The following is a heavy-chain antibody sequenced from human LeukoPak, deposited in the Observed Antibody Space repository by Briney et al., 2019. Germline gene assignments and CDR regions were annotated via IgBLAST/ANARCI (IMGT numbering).Heavy chain of an antibody. Sequence: ASVKVSCKASGYTFTSYYMHWVRQAPGQGLEWMGIINPSGGSTSYAQKFQGRVTITADKSTSTAYMELSSLRSEDTAVYYCARNYDILTGYGFWFDPWGQGTLVTVSS. D-gene: IGHD3-9*01. V-gene: IGHV1-46*01. CDR2: INPSGGST. CDR1: GYTFTSYY. CDR3: ARNYDILTGYGFWFDP. J-gene: IGHJ5*02.